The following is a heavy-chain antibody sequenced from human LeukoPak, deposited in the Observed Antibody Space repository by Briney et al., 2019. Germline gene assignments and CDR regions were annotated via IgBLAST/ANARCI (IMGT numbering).Heavy chain of an antibody. Sequence: GGSLRLSCAASGFTFSSYAMSWVRQAPGKGLEWVSGISGSGGGTYNADSVKGRFTISRDNSKNTLYLQMNSLRAEDTAVYYCAKNGVNYWYFDLWGRGSLITVSS. CDR3: AKNGVNYWYFDL. CDR2: ISGSGGGT. J-gene: IGHJ2*01. CDR1: GFTFSSYA. V-gene: IGHV3-23*01. D-gene: IGHD2-8*01.